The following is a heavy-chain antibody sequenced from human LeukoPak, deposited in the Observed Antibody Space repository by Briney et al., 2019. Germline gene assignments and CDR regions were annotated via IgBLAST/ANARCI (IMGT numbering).Heavy chain of an antibody. V-gene: IGHV1-69*13. CDR3: ARDLIVGAISA. CDR1: GYTCTSYY. Sequence: ASVKVSCKASGYTCTSYYIHWVRQAPGQWLEWMGGIIPIFGTANYAQKFQGRVTITADESTSTAYMELSSLRSEDTAVYYCARDLIVGAISAWGQGTLVTVSS. CDR2: IIPIFGTA. J-gene: IGHJ5*02. D-gene: IGHD1-26*01.